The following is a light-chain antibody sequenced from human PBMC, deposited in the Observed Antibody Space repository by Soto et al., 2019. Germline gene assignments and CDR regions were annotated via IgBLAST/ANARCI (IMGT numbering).Light chain of an antibody. Sequence: EIVLTQSPGTLSLSPGERATLSCRASQSVSDSYLAWYQQKSGQAPRLLIYDASNRATGIPARFSGSGSGTDFTLTISSLEPEDFAVYYCQQRSNWPTFGQGTKVDIK. V-gene: IGKV3-11*01. J-gene: IGKJ1*01. CDR3: QQRSNWPT. CDR2: DAS. CDR1: QSVSDSY.